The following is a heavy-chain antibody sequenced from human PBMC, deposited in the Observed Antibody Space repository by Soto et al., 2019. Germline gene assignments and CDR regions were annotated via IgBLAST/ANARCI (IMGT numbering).Heavy chain of an antibody. D-gene: IGHD3-3*01. V-gene: IGHV4-34*01. CDR2: INHSGST. J-gene: IGHJ4*02. Sequence: PSETLSLTCAVYGGSFSGYYWSWIRQPPGKGLEWIGEINHSGSTNYNPSLESRVTISVDTSKNQFSLKLSSVTAADTAVYYCARGRYYDFWSGYYTGVDYWGQGTLVTVSS. CDR3: ARGRYYDFWSGYYTGVDY. CDR1: GGSFSGYY.